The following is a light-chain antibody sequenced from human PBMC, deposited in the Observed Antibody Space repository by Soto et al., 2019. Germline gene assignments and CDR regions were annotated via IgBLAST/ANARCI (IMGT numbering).Light chain of an antibody. CDR3: GSWDSSLSAYV. J-gene: IGLJ1*01. CDR1: ISNIGGNS. CDR2: DDN. Sequence: QYLLTQPPSVSAAPGQKVTISCSGSISNIGGNSVSWYQQLPGTAPKLLIYDDNKRPSGIPDRFSGSKSGTSATLGITGFQTGDEADYYCGSWDSSLSAYVFGTGTKVTVL. V-gene: IGLV1-51*01.